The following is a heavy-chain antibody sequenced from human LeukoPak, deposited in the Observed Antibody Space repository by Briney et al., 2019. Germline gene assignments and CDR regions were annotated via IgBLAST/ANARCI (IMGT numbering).Heavy chain of an antibody. CDR1: GGSINSFY. J-gene: IGHJ4*02. D-gene: IGHD2-2*01. CDR2: LDHSGST. V-gene: IGHV4-59*01. Sequence: SETLSLTCTVSGGSINSFYWSWIRQPPGKGLEWIGDLDHSGSTNYNPSLKSRVTMSVDTSKNQFSLNLPSVTAADTAVYYCARDLGYCDSTTCTPLYYFDYWGQGALVTVSS. CDR3: ARDLGYCDSTTCTPLYYFDY.